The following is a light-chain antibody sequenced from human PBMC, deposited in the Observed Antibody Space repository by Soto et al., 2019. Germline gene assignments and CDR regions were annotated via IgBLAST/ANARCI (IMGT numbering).Light chain of an antibody. J-gene: IGKJ1*01. CDR1: QSISNR. Sequence: EILMTQSPGTLSVSPGERATLSCRASQSISNRLAWYQQKPGQTPRLLIYGASTRATDIPTRFSCGGSGTEFTLTISSLQSDDLSVYYCQQYSDWPWTFGQGTKVELK. CDR3: QQYSDWPWT. V-gene: IGKV3-15*01. CDR2: GAS.